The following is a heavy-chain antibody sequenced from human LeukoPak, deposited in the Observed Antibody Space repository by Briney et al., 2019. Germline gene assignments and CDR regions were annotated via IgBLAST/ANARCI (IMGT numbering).Heavy chain of an antibody. Sequence: ASVKVSCKASGNTFSNYGLNWVRQAPGQGLEWMGWISTKTGNPTYAQGFTGRFVLSLDTSVNTAYLQINNLKAEDTAVYYCARAPDYFESSENGMDVWGQGTTVTVSS. CDR1: GNTFSNYG. CDR2: ISTKTGNP. V-gene: IGHV7-4-1*02. D-gene: IGHD3-22*01. J-gene: IGHJ6*02. CDR3: ARAPDYFESSENGMDV.